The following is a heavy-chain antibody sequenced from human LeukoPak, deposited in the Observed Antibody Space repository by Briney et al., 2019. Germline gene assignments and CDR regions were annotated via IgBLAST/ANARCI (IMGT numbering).Heavy chain of an antibody. Sequence: SETLSLTCAVYGGSLSGYYWSWIRQPPGKGLEWIGEINHSGSTNYNPSLKSRVTISVDTSKNQFSLKLSSVTAADTAVYYCARGLGVDLWGRGTLVTVSS. D-gene: IGHD1-26*01. J-gene: IGHJ2*01. CDR1: GGSLSGYY. CDR2: INHSGST. CDR3: ARGLGVDL. V-gene: IGHV4-34*01.